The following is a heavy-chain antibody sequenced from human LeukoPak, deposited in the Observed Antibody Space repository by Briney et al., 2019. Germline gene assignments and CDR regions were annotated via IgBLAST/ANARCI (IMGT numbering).Heavy chain of an antibody. J-gene: IGHJ5*02. V-gene: IGHV1-18*01. Sequence: ASVKVSCKASGYTFSNYGINWVRQAPGQGLEWMGWISGYNGNTNYAQKLRGRVTMTTDTSTSTAYMELRSLRSDDTAVYYCARDPVTMVRGVIGWFDPWGQGTLVTVSS. CDR1: GYTFSNYG. CDR3: ARDPVTMVRGVIGWFDP. D-gene: IGHD3-10*01. CDR2: ISGYNGNT.